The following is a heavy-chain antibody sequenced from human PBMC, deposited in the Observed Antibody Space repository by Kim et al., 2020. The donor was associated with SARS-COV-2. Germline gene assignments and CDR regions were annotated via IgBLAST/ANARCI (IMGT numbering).Heavy chain of an antibody. V-gene: IGHV3-11*06. D-gene: IGHD3-10*01. CDR1: GFTFSDYY. Sequence: GGSLRLSCAASGFTFSDYYMSWIRQAPGKGLEWVSYISSSSSYTNYADSVKGRFTISRDNAKNSLYLQMNSLRAEDTAVYYCARDWGGSGSYYNIDYWGQGTLVTVSS. CDR3: ARDWGGSGSYYNIDY. J-gene: IGHJ4*02. CDR2: ISSSSSYT.